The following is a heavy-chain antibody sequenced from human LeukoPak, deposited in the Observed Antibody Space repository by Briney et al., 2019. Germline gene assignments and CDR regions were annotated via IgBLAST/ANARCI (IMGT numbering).Heavy chain of an antibody. CDR3: AREEPAGSIDY. CDR2: ISGNGDST. CDR1: GFVFNSHP. D-gene: IGHD1-14*01. J-gene: IGHJ4*02. Sequence: GGFLRLSCAASGFVFNSHPMHWVRQAPGKGLECVSAISGNGDSTYYANSVKGRFTISRDNSRNTLYLQMGSLRAEDTALYYCAREEPAGSIDYWGQGTLVTVSS. V-gene: IGHV3-64*01.